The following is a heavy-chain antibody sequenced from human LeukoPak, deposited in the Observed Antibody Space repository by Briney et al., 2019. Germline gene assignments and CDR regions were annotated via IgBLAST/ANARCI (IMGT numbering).Heavy chain of an antibody. CDR2: IYPGDSDT. Sequence: GESLKISCKGSGYSFTSYWIGWVRQMPGKGLEWMGIIYPGDSDTRYSPSFQGQVTISADKSISTAYLQWSSLKASDTAMYYCARRTRGDAGTNAFDIWGQGTMVTDSS. CDR3: ARRTRGDAGTNAFDI. CDR1: GYSFTSYW. D-gene: IGHD6-13*01. V-gene: IGHV5-51*01. J-gene: IGHJ3*02.